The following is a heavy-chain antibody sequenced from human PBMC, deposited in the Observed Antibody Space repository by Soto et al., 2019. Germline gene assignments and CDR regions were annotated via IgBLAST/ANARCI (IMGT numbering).Heavy chain of an antibody. CDR2: INPSGGST. D-gene: IGHD6-19*01. J-gene: IGHJ4*02. CDR1: GYTFTTYY. V-gene: IGHV1-46*03. Sequence: QVQLVQSGAEVKKPGASVKVSCKASGYTFTTYYMHWVRQAPGQGLEWMGIINPSGGSTTYAQQFPGRVTMTMDTSTSTVSMALSSLRSEDTAVYYCALSLAVYNNGWPPLWDYWGQGTLVTVSS. CDR3: ALSLAVYNNGWPPLWDY.